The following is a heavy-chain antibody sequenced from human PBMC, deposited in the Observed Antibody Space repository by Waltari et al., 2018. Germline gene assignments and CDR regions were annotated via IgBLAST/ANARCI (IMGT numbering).Heavy chain of an antibody. CDR3: ARGAQPPNFDCSSTSCYRPNWFDP. D-gene: IGHD2-2*01. CDR2: INAGNGNT. CDR1: GYTFTSYA. J-gene: IGHJ5*02. Sequence: QVQLVQSGAEVKKPGASVKVSCKASGYTFTSYAMHWVRQAPGQRLEWMGWINAGNGNTKYSQKFQGRVTITRDTSASTAYMELSSLRSEDTAVYYCARGAQPPNFDCSSTSCYRPNWFDPWGQGTLVTVSS. V-gene: IGHV1-3*01.